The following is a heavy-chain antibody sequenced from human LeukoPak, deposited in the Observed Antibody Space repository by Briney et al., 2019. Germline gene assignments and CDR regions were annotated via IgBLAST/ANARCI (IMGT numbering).Heavy chain of an antibody. CDR2: IYYSGST. J-gene: IGHJ5*02. CDR3: ARNVSMVRGVTRLNWFDP. D-gene: IGHD3-10*01. CDR1: GGFISSSSYY. Sequence: SETLSLTCTVAGGFISSSSYYWGWIRQPPGKGLEWIGSIYYSGSTHYNPSLKSRVTISVDTSKKQFFLKLSSVTAAGTAVYYCARNVSMVRGVTRLNWFDPWGQGTLVTVSS. V-gene: IGHV4-39*01.